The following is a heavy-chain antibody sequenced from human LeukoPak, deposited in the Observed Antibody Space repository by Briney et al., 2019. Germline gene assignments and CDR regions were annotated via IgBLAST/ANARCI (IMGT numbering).Heavy chain of an antibody. Sequence: GSLRLSCAASGFTFSNAWMSWVGQAPGKGLEWVGRIKSKTDGGTTDYAAPVKGRFTISRDDSKNTLYLQMNSLKTEDTAVYYCTTGAYDSSGYYYLDYWGQGTLVTVSS. J-gene: IGHJ4*02. V-gene: IGHV3-15*01. CDR3: TTGAYDSSGYYYLDY. CDR2: IKSKTDGGTT. CDR1: GFTFSNAW. D-gene: IGHD3-22*01.